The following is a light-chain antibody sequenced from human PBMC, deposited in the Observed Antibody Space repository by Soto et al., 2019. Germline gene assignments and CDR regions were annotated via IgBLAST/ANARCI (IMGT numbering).Light chain of an antibody. CDR2: EVS. CDR3: SSYAGSNNPVI. Sequence: QSALTQPPSASGSPGQSVTISCTGTSSDVGGYNYVSWYQQQPGKAPKFLIFEVSRRPSGVPDRFSGSKSGNTASLTVSGLPADDEADYYCSSYAGSNNPVIFGGGTKLTVL. CDR1: SSDVGGYNY. V-gene: IGLV2-8*01. J-gene: IGLJ2*01.